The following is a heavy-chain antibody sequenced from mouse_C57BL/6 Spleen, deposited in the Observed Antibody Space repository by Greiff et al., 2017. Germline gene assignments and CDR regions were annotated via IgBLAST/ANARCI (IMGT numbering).Heavy chain of an antibody. V-gene: IGHV1-53*01. D-gene: IGHD2-4*01. J-gene: IGHJ4*01. CDR3: ARGDDYDGSAMDY. Sequence: VQLQQPGTELVKPGASVKLSCKASGYTFTSYWMHWVKPRPGQGLEWIGNINPSNGGPNYNEKFKSKATLTVDKSSSTAYMQLSSLTSEDSAVYYCARGDDYDGSAMDYWGQGTSVTVSS. CDR1: GYTFTSYW. CDR2: INPSNGGP.